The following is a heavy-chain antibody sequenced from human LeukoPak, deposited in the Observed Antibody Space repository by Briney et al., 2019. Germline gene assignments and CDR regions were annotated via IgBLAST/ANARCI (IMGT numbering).Heavy chain of an antibody. V-gene: IGHV3-30*18. D-gene: IGHD3-10*01. J-gene: IGHJ4*02. CDR3: AKELQPYGSDRYHNALDY. CDR1: GLTYSSYG. Sequence: PGRSLRLSCAASGLTYSSYGMHWVRLPPGKALEWVTVISYGGGTKYYADSVQGRLTISRDGSKNTVYLQMNSLRPEDTAVYYCAKELQPYGSDRYHNALDYWGQGTLVTVSS. CDR2: ISYGGGTK.